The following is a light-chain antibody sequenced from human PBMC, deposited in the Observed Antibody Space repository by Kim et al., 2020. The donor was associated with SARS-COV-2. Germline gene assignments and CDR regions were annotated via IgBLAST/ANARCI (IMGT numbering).Light chain of an antibody. Sequence: YPGERATHSCRARQSVSSSYLAWYQQKPGQAPRLLIYGASSRATGIPDRYSGSGSGTDFTLTISRLEPEDFAVYYCQQYGSSPLTFGQGTKVDIK. J-gene: IGKJ1*01. CDR2: GAS. V-gene: IGKV3-20*01. CDR3: QQYGSSPLT. CDR1: QSVSSSY.